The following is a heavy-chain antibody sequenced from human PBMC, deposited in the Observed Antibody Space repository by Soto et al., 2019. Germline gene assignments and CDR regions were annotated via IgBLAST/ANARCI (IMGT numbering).Heavy chain of an antibody. J-gene: IGHJ5*02. V-gene: IGHV4-4*07. CDR3: ASDSTGWFDP. D-gene: IGHD7-27*01. Sequence: SETLSLTCTVAGGSVSSYYCSWIRQPAGKGLEWIGRFHTSGNTNYNPSLKSRVTMSLDTSKIQFCLKVSCLTAADTAVYFCASDSTGWFDPWGQGTLVTVSS. CDR2: FHTSGNT. CDR1: GGSVSSYY.